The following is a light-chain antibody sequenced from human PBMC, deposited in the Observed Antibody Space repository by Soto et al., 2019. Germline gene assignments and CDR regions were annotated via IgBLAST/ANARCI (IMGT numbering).Light chain of an antibody. Sequence: QSVLTQPPSVSGAPGQRVTISCTGSSSNIGAGYDVHWYQQLPGTAPKLLIYGNSNRPSGVPDRFSGSKSGTSASLAITGLRSEDEADYYCATWDDSLSGWVFGGGTKVTVL. CDR2: GNS. CDR1: SSNIGAGYD. V-gene: IGLV1-40*01. CDR3: ATWDDSLSGWV. J-gene: IGLJ3*02.